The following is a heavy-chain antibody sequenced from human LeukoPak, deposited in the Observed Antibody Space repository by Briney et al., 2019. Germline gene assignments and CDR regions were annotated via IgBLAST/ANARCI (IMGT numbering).Heavy chain of an antibody. CDR2: FDPEDGET. CDR3: ATAAPGGGAPYYYYYTDV. D-gene: IGHD2-21*01. CDR1: GYTLTELS. Sequence: ASVKVSCKVSGYTLTELSMHWVRQAPGKGLEWMGGFDPEDGETIYAQKFQGRVTMTEDTSTDTAYMELSSLRSEDTAVYYCATAAPGGGAPYYYYYTDVWGKGTTVTVSS. J-gene: IGHJ6*03. V-gene: IGHV1-24*01.